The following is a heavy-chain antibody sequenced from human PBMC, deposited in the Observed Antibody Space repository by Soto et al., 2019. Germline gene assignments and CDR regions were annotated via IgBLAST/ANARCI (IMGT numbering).Heavy chain of an antibody. V-gene: IGHV3-30*18. J-gene: IGHJ4*02. CDR1: GFTFSSYG. D-gene: IGHD3-22*01. CDR3: AKEGWGDYYDSSGYYSGMDY. CDR2: ISYDGSNK. Sequence: PGGSLRLSCAASGFTFSSYGMHWVRQAPGKGLEWVAVISYDGSNKYYADSVKGRFTISRDNSKNTLYLQMNSLRAEDTAVYYCAKEGWGDYYDSSGYYSGMDYWGQGTLVTVS.